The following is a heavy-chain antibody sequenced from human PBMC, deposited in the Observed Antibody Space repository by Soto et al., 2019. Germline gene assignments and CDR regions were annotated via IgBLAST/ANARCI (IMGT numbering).Heavy chain of an antibody. Sequence: PGGSLRLSCAASGFSFNTYSMNWVRQAPGKGLEWVSSIGSSSSYINYANSVKGRFTISRDNAKNSLYLQMNSLRAEDTAVYYCASLSRFALDYWGQGTPVTVSS. CDR1: GFSFNTYS. V-gene: IGHV3-21*01. CDR3: ASLSRFALDY. D-gene: IGHD3-10*01. J-gene: IGHJ4*02. CDR2: IGSSSSYI.